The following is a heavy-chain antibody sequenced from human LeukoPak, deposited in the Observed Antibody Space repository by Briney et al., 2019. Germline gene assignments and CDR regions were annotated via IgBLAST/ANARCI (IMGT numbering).Heavy chain of an antibody. CDR1: GFNLSSSW. Sequence: GGSLRHSRSPSGFNLSSSWMHWVRPAPPKGLLWASRINSDGRSTHYAHSVKGRCSLSRDNAQTTLYLQMNSLRAEDTAVCYCARGLPGTMIYCGERTPVTVSP. CDR2: INSDGRST. J-gene: IGHJ4*02. CDR3: ARGLPGTMIY. D-gene: IGHD1-7*01. V-gene: IGHV3-74*01.